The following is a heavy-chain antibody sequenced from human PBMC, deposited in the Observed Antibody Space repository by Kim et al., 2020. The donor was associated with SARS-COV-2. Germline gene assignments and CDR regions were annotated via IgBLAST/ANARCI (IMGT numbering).Heavy chain of an antibody. J-gene: IGHJ6*02. Sequence: GGSLRLSCAASGFTFGDYAMHWVRQAPGKGLEWVSGISWNSGSIGYADSVKGRFTISRDNAKNSLYLQMNSLRAEDTALYYCAKDSNERGSSWYYYYYGMDVWGQGTTVTVSS. D-gene: IGHD6-13*01. V-gene: IGHV3-9*01. CDR3: AKDSNERGSSWYYYYYGMDV. CDR1: GFTFGDYA. CDR2: ISWNSGSI.